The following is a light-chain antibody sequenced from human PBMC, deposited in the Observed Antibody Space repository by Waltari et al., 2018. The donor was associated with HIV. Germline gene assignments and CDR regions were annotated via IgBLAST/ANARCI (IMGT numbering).Light chain of an antibody. Sequence: QTVVTQEPSFSVSPGGTVTLTCDLSSGSVSSTYYPSWYQQTPGQAPRTLIYSTTTRSSGVPDRFSGSILGNKAALTITGAQADDESVYYCALYMGSGTWVFGGGTKLTVL. CDR2: STT. J-gene: IGLJ3*02. CDR1: SGSVSSTYY. CDR3: ALYMGSGTWV. V-gene: IGLV8-61*01.